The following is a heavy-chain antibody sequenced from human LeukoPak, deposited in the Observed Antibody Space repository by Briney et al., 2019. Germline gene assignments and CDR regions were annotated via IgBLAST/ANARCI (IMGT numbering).Heavy chain of an antibody. D-gene: IGHD1-26*01. CDR2: VYSDGKT. J-gene: IGHJ4*02. CDR3: GWERPFDY. Sequence: GGSLRLSCAASGFTVSTNYMSWARQAPGKGLEWVSVVYSDGKTCYADAVKGRFTISKDSSRNTLYLQMNSLRAEDTAVYCEGWERPFDYWGQGTLVTVSS. CDR1: GFTVSTNY. V-gene: IGHV3-53*01.